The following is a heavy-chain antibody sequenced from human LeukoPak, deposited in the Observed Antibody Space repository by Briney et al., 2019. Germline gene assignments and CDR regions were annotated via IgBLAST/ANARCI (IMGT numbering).Heavy chain of an antibody. D-gene: IGHD3-10*01. Sequence: GGSLRLSCAASGFTFSSYSMNWVRQAPGKGLEWVSYISSSSTIYYADSVKGRFTISRDNAKNSLYLQMNSLRAEDTAVYYCARDPYGSGDGYFDYWGQGTLVTVSS. V-gene: IGHV3-48*01. CDR1: GFTFSSYS. CDR3: ARDPYGSGDGYFDY. CDR2: ISSSSTI. J-gene: IGHJ4*02.